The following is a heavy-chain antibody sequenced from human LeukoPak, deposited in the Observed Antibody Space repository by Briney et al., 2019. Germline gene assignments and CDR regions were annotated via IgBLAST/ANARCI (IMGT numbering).Heavy chain of an antibody. CDR3: ARGLNYDVLAGYSEGFDL. CDR2: ITTYNGKT. V-gene: IGHV1-18*01. Sequence: ASVKVSCKAFGYSFSRYGITWVRRAPGQGLEWMGWITTYNGKTNYAQNFLNRVTMTTDTYTNTVYMELRSLRSDDTAVYYCARGLNYDVLAGYSEGFDLWGQGTPVTVSS. D-gene: IGHD3-9*01. J-gene: IGHJ4*02. CDR1: GYSFSRYG.